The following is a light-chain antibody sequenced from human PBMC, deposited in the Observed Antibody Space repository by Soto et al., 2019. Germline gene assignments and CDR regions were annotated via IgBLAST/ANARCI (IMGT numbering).Light chain of an antibody. CDR1: QSLLYSDGHSF. Sequence: DIEVTQSPLSLPVTPGESASISCRSGQSLLYSDGHSFLGWYVQKPGQSPQLLIYLGSTRASGVPDRFSGSGSGTDFTLEISRVKAEDVGIYYCMQVLQTPYTFGQGTKLEIK. J-gene: IGKJ2*01. CDR3: MQVLQTPYT. CDR2: LGS. V-gene: IGKV2-28*01.